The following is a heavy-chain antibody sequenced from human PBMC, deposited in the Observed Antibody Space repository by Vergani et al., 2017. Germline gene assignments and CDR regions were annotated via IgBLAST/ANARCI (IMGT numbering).Heavy chain of an antibody. Sequence: QVQLVQSGAEVKKPGASVKVSCKASGGTFSSYTISWVRQAPGQGLEWMGRIIPILGIANYAQKFQGRVTINADKSTSTAYMERSSLRSEDTAVYYCARGGLELRGWGQGTLVTVSS. CDR3: ARGGLELRG. CDR2: IIPILGIA. J-gene: IGHJ4*02. CDR1: GGTFSSYT. D-gene: IGHD1-7*01. V-gene: IGHV1-69*02.